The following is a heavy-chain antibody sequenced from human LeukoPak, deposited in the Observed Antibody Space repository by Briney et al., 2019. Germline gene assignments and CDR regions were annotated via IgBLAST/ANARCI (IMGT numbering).Heavy chain of an antibody. J-gene: IGHJ4*02. CDR3: ARHPSAVAGKTFDC. V-gene: IGHV4-59*08. D-gene: IGHD6-19*01. Sequence: PSETLSLTCTASGGSIRSYYWSWIRQPPGKGLEWMGYIYYSGSTNYNPSLKSRVTTSVDTSKNQFSLKLSSVTAADTAVYYCARHPSAVAGKTFDCWGQGTLVTVSS. CDR1: GGSIRSYY. CDR2: IYYSGST.